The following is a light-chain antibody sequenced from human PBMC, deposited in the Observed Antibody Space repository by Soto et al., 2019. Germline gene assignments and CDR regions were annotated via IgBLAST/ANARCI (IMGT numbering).Light chain of an antibody. CDR2: DAS. J-gene: IGKJ4*01. CDR3: QQRSNWPPLT. V-gene: IGKV3-11*01. Sequence: EIVLTQSPATLSLSPGERATLSCRASQSVSSYLAWYQQKPGQAPRLLIYDASNRATGIPARFSGSGSGTDFTLTISSLEHEYFAVYYCQQRSNWPPLTFGGGTKVEIK. CDR1: QSVSSY.